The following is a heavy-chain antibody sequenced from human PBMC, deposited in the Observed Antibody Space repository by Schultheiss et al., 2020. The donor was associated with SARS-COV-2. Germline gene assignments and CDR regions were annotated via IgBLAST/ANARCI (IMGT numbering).Heavy chain of an antibody. D-gene: IGHD2-21*01. V-gene: IGHV1-18*01. J-gene: IGHJ5*02. CDR2: ISAYNGNT. Sequence: ASVKVSCKASGYTFTSYGISWVRQAPGQGLEWMGWISAYNGNTNYAQKFQGWVTMTRDTSISTAYMELSRLRSDDTAVYYCARENCGGDCYSGWFDPWGQGTLVTVSS. CDR3: ARENCGGDCYSGWFDP. CDR1: GYTFTSYG.